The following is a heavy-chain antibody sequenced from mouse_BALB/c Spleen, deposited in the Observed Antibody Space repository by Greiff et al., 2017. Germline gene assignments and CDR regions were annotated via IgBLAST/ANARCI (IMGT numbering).Heavy chain of an antibody. CDR3: ASITGYYFDY. CDR1: GFAFSSYD. Sequence: EVKLVESGGGLVKPGGSLKLSCAASGFAFSSYDMSWVRQTPEKRLEWVAYISSGGSTYYPDSVKGRFTISRDNARNILYLQMSSLRSEDTAMYYCASITGYYFDYWGQGTTLTVSS. J-gene: IGHJ2*01. CDR2: ISSGGST. D-gene: IGHD4-1*01. V-gene: IGHV5-6-5*01.